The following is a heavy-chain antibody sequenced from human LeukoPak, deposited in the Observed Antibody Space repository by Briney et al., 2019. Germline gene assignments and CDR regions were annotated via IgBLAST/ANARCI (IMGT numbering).Heavy chain of an antibody. CDR2: VFYGGIT. CDR3: VRDGGTFILESDTDRHNWLDP. V-gene: IGHV4-59*11. CDR1: AGSISTPY. Sequence: SPSETLSLTCSVSAGSISTPYWHWIRQSPGKGLEWIGFVFYGGITNYNPSLKSRVTISIDTSKNQFSLRLTSVTAADTAVYYCVRDGGTFILESDTDRHNWLDPWGQGSLVTVSS. J-gene: IGHJ5*02. D-gene: IGHD5-18*01.